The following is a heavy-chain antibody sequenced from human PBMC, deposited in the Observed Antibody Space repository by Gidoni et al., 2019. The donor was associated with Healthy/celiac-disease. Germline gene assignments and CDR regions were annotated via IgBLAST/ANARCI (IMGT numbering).Heavy chain of an antibody. V-gene: IGHV3-23*01. D-gene: IGHD3-22*01. CDR3: AKSSGYYYDSSGYLDY. J-gene: IGHJ4*02. CDR1: GFTFSSYA. Sequence: EVQLLESGGGLGQPGGSLSLSCAASGFTFSSYAMSWVRQAPGKGLEWVSAISGSGGSTYYADSVKGRFTISRDNTKNTLYLQMNSLRAEDTAVYYCAKSSGYYYDSSGYLDYWGQGTLVTVSS. CDR2: ISGSGGST.